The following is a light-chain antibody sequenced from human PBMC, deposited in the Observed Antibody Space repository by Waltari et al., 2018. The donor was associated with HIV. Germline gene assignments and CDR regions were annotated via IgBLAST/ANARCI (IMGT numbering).Light chain of an antibody. CDR1: GSNIGSNS. CDR2: RNN. J-gene: IGLJ3*02. CDR3: AAWDDSLSGPV. Sequence: QSILTQPPSTSGTPGQRVTISCSGSGSNIGSNSVSWYHLLLGTAPKLLIYRNNPRPSGVPYRFSGSKSATSASLAIGGLRSEDEADYYCAAWDDSLSGPVFGGGTKLTVL. V-gene: IGLV1-47*01.